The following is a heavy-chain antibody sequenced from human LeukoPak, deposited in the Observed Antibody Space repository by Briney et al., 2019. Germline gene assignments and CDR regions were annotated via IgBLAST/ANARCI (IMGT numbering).Heavy chain of an antibody. CDR2: FDPEDGKV. CDR3: ATVEREYFATSGYYNY. V-gene: IGHV1-24*01. D-gene: IGHD3-22*01. J-gene: IGHJ4*02. CDR1: GYTLTEFS. Sequence: GASVKVSCKISGYTLTEFSIHWVRQAPGKGLEWMGGFDPEDGKVIYPQKFQGRVTMTEDSSTDTAYMELSSLRSEDTAVYYCATVEREYFATSGYYNYWGPGTLVTVSS.